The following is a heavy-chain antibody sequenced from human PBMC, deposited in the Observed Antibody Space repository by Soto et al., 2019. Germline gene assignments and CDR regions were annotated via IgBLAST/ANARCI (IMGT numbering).Heavy chain of an antibody. Sequence: GGSLRLSCVASGFTFSSYAMGWVRQAPGKGLDWVSVISGSGGTTYSADSVKGRFTISRDNSNNILYLQMNSLRAEDTAVYYCAKGITDTGGYYYYSMDVWGQGTAVTVS. CDR1: GFTFSSYA. CDR3: AKGITDTGGYYYYSMDV. J-gene: IGHJ6*02. V-gene: IGHV3-23*01. D-gene: IGHD2-15*01. CDR2: ISGSGGTT.